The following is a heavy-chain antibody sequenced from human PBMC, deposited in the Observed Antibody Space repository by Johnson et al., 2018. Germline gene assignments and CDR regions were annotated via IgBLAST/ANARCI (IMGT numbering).Heavy chain of an antibody. CDR3: ARVVPGDYSVSDI. Sequence: EVQLVESGGGLVQXGGSLRLXCAASGFTFSSYWMHWVRQAPGKGLVWVSRINSDGSSTSYADSVKGRFTISRDNAKNTLYLQMNSLRAEDTAVYYCARVVPGDYSVSDIWGQGTMVTVSS. CDR2: INSDGSST. D-gene: IGHD4-17*01. V-gene: IGHV3-74*01. CDR1: GFTFSSYW. J-gene: IGHJ3*02.